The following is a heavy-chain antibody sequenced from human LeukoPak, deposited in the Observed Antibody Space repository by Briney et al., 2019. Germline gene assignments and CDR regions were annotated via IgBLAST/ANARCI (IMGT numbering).Heavy chain of an antibody. D-gene: IGHD5-18*01. CDR3: ARRWVTEDAYDI. V-gene: IGHV5-51*01. CDR1: GYSFTSYW. Sequence: GESLKISCKGYGYSFTSYWIGWVRQMPGKGLEWMGIIHPGHSDTRYSPSFQGQVTVSADKSISTAYVQWSSLKASDTAIYYCARRWVTEDAYDIWGQGTMVTVSS. CDR2: IHPGHSDT. J-gene: IGHJ3*02.